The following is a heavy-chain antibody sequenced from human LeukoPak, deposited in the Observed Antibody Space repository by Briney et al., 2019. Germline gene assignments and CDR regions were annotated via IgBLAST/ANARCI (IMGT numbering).Heavy chain of an antibody. Sequence: GGSLRLSCAASGFTFNSYWMNWVRQAPGKGLEWVAVISDDGRIKIYGDSVKGRLTISRDNSKNTLYLQMNSLRGEDTAVYYCARAAAETGSFRDNWFDPWGQGTLVTVSS. D-gene: IGHD3-9*01. J-gene: IGHJ5*02. CDR2: ISDDGRIK. V-gene: IGHV3-30*03. CDR3: ARAAAETGSFRDNWFDP. CDR1: GFTFNSYW.